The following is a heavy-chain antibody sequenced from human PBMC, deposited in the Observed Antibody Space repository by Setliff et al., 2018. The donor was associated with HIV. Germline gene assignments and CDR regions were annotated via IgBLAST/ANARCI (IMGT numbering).Heavy chain of an antibody. J-gene: IGHJ6*03. V-gene: IGHV1-24*01. CDR2: FDPEDGDT. D-gene: IGHD3-3*01. CDR1: GYTLSELT. Sequence: ASVKVSCKVSGYTLSELTMHWVRQAPGKGLEWMGRFDPEDGDTLYAQRLQGRVIMTGDSSTDTAYMELSSLTSDDTAVYYCARDRGETHNFWSGYYDYYYYYMDVWGKGTTVTVSS. CDR3: ARDRGETHNFWSGYYDYYYYYMDV.